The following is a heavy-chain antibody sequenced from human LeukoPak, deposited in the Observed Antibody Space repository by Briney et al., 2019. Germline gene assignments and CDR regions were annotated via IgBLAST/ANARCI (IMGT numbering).Heavy chain of an antibody. CDR2: VYASGTT. CDR3: ARDGFRTVYYFDY. Sequence: SETLSLTCTVSGGSLSPYYWSWIRQPAGKGLEWLGRVYASGTTTYNPSLKSRVNMSVDTSKNQFSLHLSSVTAADTAVYYCARDGFRTVYYFDYWGQGTLVTVSS. CDR1: GGSLSPYY. V-gene: IGHV4-4*07. J-gene: IGHJ4*02. D-gene: IGHD1-14*01.